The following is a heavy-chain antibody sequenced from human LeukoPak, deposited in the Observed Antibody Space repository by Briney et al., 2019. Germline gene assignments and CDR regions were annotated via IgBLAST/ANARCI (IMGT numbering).Heavy chain of an antibody. J-gene: IGHJ4*02. Sequence: SETLSLTCTVSGGSISSYYWSWIRQPPGKGLEWIGYIYYSGSTNYNPSLKSRVTISVDTSKNQSSLKLSSVTAADTAVYYCARLVQQSPDWGQGTLVTVSS. CDR1: GGSISSYY. CDR2: IYYSGST. D-gene: IGHD6-13*01. V-gene: IGHV4-59*08. CDR3: ARLVQQSPD.